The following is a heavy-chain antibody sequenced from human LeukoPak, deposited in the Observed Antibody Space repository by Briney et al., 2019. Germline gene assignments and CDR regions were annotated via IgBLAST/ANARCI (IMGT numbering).Heavy chain of an antibody. Sequence: PSETLSLTCTVSGYSISSGYYWSWIRQTAGKGLEWIGHIYTSGTTNYNPSLESRVTISVDTSKNQFSLKLTSVTAADTAIYYCARNWLMVRGVQNWFDSWGQGTLVTVSS. CDR1: GYSISSGYY. J-gene: IGHJ5*01. CDR2: IYTSGTT. V-gene: IGHV4-61*09. D-gene: IGHD3-10*01. CDR3: ARNWLMVRGVQNWFDS.